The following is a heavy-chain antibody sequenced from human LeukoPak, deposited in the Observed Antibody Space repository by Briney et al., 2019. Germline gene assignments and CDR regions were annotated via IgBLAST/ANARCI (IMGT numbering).Heavy chain of an antibody. Sequence: GGSLRLSCAASEFTFSSYEMNWVRQAPGKGLEWVANINQDGSEKYYVDSVKGRFTISRDNAKNSLYLQMNSLRAEDTAVYYCARLGYSSGSSSDYWGRGTLVTVSS. CDR2: INQDGSEK. CDR1: EFTFSSYE. V-gene: IGHV3-7*01. J-gene: IGHJ4*02. D-gene: IGHD6-19*01. CDR3: ARLGYSSGSSSDY.